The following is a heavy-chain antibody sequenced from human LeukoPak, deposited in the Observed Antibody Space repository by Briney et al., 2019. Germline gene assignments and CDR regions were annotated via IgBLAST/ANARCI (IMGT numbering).Heavy chain of an antibody. V-gene: IGHV1-46*01. J-gene: IGHJ3*02. D-gene: IGHD3-10*01. CDR1: GYTFTSYY. CDR2: INPSGGST. CDR3: ARGGRAGYYFFPRNAFDI. Sequence: GASVKVSCTASGYTFTSYYMHWVRQAPGQGLEWMGIINPSGGSTSYAQKFQGRVTMTRDTSTSTVYMELSSLRSEDTAVYYCARGGRAGYYFFPRNAFDIWGQGTMVTVSS.